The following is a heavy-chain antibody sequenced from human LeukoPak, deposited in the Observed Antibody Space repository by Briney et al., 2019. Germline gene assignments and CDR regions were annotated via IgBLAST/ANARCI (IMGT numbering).Heavy chain of an antibody. CDR1: GFTFSSYA. CDR3: ARVNYYDSSGYYQNYFDY. D-gene: IGHD3-22*01. Sequence: GGSLRLSCAASGFTFSSYAMSWVRQAPGKGLEWVAKIRQDVSEMYYADSVKGRFTISRDNAQNSLYLQMNSLRAEDTAVYYCARVNYYDSSGYYQNYFDYWGQGTLVTVSS. CDR2: IRQDVSEM. V-gene: IGHV3-7*01. J-gene: IGHJ4*02.